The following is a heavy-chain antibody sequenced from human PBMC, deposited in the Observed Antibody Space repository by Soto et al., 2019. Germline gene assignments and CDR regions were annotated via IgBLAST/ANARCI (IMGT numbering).Heavy chain of an antibody. D-gene: IGHD3-9*01. Sequence: SETLSLTCTVSGGSISSGDYYWSWTRQPPGKGLEWIGYIYYSGSTYYNPSLKSRVTISVDTSKNQFSLKLSSVTAADTAVYYCARDSNYDILTAPGGPYNWFDPWGQGTLVTVSS. J-gene: IGHJ5*02. CDR2: IYYSGST. CDR1: GGSISSGDYY. CDR3: ARDSNYDILTAPGGPYNWFDP. V-gene: IGHV4-30-4*01.